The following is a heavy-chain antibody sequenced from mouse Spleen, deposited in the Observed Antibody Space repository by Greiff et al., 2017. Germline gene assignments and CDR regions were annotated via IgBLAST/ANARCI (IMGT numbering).Heavy chain of an antibody. V-gene: IGHV1S135*01. CDR2: IYPYNGGT. CDR1: GYSFTDYN. Sequence: EVQLQQSGAELVKPGASVKVSCKASGYSFTDYNMYWVKQSPGKGLEWIGYIYPYNGGTSYNQKFKGKATLTVDKSSSTAFMQLNSLTSEDSAVYDCARGGTNWYFDVWGAGTTVTVSS. J-gene: IGHJ1*01. D-gene: IGHD3-3*01. CDR3: ARGGTNWYFDV.